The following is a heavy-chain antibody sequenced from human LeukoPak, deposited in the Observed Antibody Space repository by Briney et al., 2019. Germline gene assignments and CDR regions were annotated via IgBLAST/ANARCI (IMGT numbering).Heavy chain of an antibody. CDR1: GGSFSDYY. J-gene: IGHJ5*02. CDR3: ARGPKLTRGVTNWFDP. Sequence: SETLSLTCAVSGGSFSDYYWIWIRQAPTKGLQWIGEINHSGSTNYNPSLKSRVTMSVNTSKNQFSLNLSSMTAADTAVYYCARGPKLTRGVTNWFDPWGQGTLVTVSS. D-gene: IGHD3-10*01. CDR2: INHSGST. V-gene: IGHV4-34*01.